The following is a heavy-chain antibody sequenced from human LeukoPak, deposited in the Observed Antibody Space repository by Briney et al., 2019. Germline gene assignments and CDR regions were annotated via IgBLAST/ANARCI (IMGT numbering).Heavy chain of an antibody. CDR1: GGTFSSYA. D-gene: IGHD1-26*01. Sequence: SVKVSCKSSGGTFSSYAISWVRQAPGQGLEWMGRIIPILGIANYAQKFQGRVTITADKSTSTAYMELSSLRSEDTAVYYCARGDLVGAIHFDYWGQGTLVTVSS. V-gene: IGHV1-69*04. J-gene: IGHJ4*02. CDR2: IIPILGIA. CDR3: ARGDLVGAIHFDY.